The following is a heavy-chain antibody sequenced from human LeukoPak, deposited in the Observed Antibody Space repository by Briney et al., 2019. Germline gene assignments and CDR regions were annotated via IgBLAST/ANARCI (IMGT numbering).Heavy chain of an antibody. J-gene: IGHJ3*02. V-gene: IGHV4-39*01. CDR1: GGSISSSSYY. D-gene: IGHD6-19*01. CDR2: IYYSGST. CDR3: ARGRYGYRINAFDI. Sequence: PSETLSLTCTVSGGSISSSSYYWGWIRQPPGKGLEWIGSIYYSGSTYYNPSLKSRVTISVDTSKNQFSLKLSSVTAADTAVYYCARGRYGYRINAFDIWGQGTMVTVSS.